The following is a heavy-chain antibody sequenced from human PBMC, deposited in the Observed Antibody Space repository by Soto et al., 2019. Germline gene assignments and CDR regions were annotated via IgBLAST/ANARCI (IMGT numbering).Heavy chain of an antibody. CDR2: INHSGST. D-gene: IGHD2-2*03. J-gene: IGHJ6*02. CDR1: GGSFIGYD. V-gene: IGHV4-34*01. Sequence: AETRSLTYSVYGGSFIGYDWSWIGQPPGEGLEWIGEINHSGSTNYDPALKSRVTISVDTSKNQFSLKLSSVTAADTAVYYCARGGKWMGVRNYYYGMDVWGQGPTVTVSS. CDR3: ARGGKWMGVRNYYYGMDV.